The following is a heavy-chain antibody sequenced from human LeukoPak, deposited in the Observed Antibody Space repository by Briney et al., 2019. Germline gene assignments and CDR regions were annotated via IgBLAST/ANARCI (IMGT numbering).Heavy chain of an antibody. Sequence: GGSLRLSCAASGFTFSSYAMSWVRQAPGKGLEWVSAMSGSGGSTYYADSVKGRFTISRDNSKNTLYLQMNRLRAEHTAVSYCAKARRITIPTAFDIWGQGTMVTVSS. D-gene: IGHD3-3*01. V-gene: IGHV3-23*01. CDR2: MSGSGGST. CDR3: AKARRITIPTAFDI. CDR1: GFTFSSYA. J-gene: IGHJ3*02.